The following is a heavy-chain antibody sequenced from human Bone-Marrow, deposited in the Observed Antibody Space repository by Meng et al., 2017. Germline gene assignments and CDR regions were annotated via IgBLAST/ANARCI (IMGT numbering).Heavy chain of an antibody. Sequence: SVKVSCKASGGTFSSYAISWVRQAPGQGLEWMGGIIPIFGTANYAQKFQGRVTITADTSTSTAYMELSSLRSEDTAVYYCARGDGVCYYDSSGYYSKSPSHAFDIWGQGTMVTVSS. J-gene: IGHJ3*02. CDR3: ARGDGVCYYDSSGYYSKSPSHAFDI. V-gene: IGHV1-69*06. CDR2: IIPIFGTA. D-gene: IGHD3-22*01. CDR1: GGTFSSYA.